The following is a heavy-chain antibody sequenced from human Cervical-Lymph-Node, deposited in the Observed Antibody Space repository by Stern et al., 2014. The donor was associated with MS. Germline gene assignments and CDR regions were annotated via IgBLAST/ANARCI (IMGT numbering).Heavy chain of an antibody. D-gene: IGHD1-1*01. J-gene: IGHJ6*02. V-gene: IGHV3-11*01. Sequence: VQLVQSGGGLVKPGGSLRLSCAASGFTFSDYYMSWIRQAPGQGLEWVSYISSSGSTLYYADSVKGRFTIPRDNAKNSLYLQMNSLRAEDTAVYYCARTDDSHYYYYYGMDVWGQGTTVTVSS. CDR2: ISSSGSTL. CDR1: GFTFSDYY. CDR3: ARTDDSHYYYYYGMDV.